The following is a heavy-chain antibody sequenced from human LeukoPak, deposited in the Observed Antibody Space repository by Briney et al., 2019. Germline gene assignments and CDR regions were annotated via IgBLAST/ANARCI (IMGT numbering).Heavy chain of an antibody. J-gene: IGHJ3*02. D-gene: IGHD5-18*01. CDR3: ARGRIQLWPPGAFDI. Sequence: PGGSLRLSCAASGFTFSSYAMHWVRQAPGKGLEYVSAISSNGGSTYYANSVKGRFTISRDNSKNTLYLQMGSLRAEDMAVYYCARGRIQLWPPGAFDIWGQGTMVTVSS. CDR1: GFTFSSYA. V-gene: IGHV3-64*01. CDR2: ISSNGGST.